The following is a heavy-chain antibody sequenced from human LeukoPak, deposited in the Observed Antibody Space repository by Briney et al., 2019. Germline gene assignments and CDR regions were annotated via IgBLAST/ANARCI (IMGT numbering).Heavy chain of an antibody. CDR1: GGTFSSYA. CDR2: IIPIFGIA. D-gene: IGHD3-22*01. CDR3: ARDRYYYDSSGYHTAFDI. Sequence: EASVKVSCKASGGTFSSYAISWVRQAPGQGLEWMGRIIPIFGIANYAQKFQGRVTITADKSTSTAYMELSSLRSEDTAVYYCARDRYYYDSSGYHTAFDICGQGTMVTVSS. V-gene: IGHV1-69*04. J-gene: IGHJ3*02.